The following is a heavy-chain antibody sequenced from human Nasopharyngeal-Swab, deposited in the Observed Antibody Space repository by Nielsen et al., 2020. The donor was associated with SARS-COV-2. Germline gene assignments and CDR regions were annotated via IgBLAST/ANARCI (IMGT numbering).Heavy chain of an antibody. D-gene: IGHD5-24*01. CDR3: ARSRDGYNFGY. CDR2: INPNSGGT. J-gene: IGHJ4*02. CDR1: GYTFTGYY. Sequence: ASVKVSCKASGYTFTGYYMHWVRQAPGQGLEWMGWINPNSGGTNYAQKFQGWVTMTRDTSISTAYMEPSRLRSDDTAVYYCARSRDGYNFGYWGQGTLVTVSS. V-gene: IGHV1-2*04.